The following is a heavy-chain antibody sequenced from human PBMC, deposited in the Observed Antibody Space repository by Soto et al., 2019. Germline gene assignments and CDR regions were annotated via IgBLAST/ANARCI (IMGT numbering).Heavy chain of an antibody. J-gene: IGHJ4*02. Sequence: GGSLRLSCAASGFTFSGYAMSWVRQAPGKGLEWVSAISGSGGSTYYADSVKGRFTISRDNSKNTLYLQMNSLRAEDTAVYYCAKENEQDDFWSGYYHYYFDYWGQGTLVTVSS. V-gene: IGHV3-23*01. CDR2: ISGSGGST. D-gene: IGHD3-3*01. CDR1: GFTFSGYA. CDR3: AKENEQDDFWSGYYHYYFDY.